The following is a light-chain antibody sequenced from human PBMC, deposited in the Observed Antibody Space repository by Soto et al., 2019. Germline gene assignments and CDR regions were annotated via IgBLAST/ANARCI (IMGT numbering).Light chain of an antibody. V-gene: IGKV3-20*01. CDR2: GAS. Sequence: EIVLTQSPGTLSLSPGERATLSCRASQRVGGSYLAWYQQKPGQAPRLLIYGASSRATGIPDRFSGSGSGTDFTLTISRLEPEDFAVYNCQHYCTAPCTFGQGTKVEIK. CDR3: QHYCTAPCT. CDR1: QRVGGSY. J-gene: IGKJ1*01.